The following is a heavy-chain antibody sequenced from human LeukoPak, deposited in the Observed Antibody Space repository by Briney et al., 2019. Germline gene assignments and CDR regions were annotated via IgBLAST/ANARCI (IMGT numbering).Heavy chain of an antibody. CDR1: GGSISSYY. J-gene: IGHJ3*02. CDR2: IYYSGST. D-gene: IGHD2-15*01. Sequence: SETLSLTCTVSGGSISSYYWSWIRQPPGKGLEWIGYIYYSGSTNYDPSLKSRVTISVDTSKNQFSLKLSAVTAADTAVYYCARDLGYCSGGSCFDAFDIWGQGTMVIVSS. V-gene: IGHV4-59*01. CDR3: ARDLGYCSGGSCFDAFDI.